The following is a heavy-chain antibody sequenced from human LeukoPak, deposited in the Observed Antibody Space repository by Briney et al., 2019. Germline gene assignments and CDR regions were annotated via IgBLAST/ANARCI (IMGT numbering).Heavy chain of an antibody. V-gene: IGHV4-34*01. CDR1: GGSFSGYY. Sequence: NPSETLSLTCAVYGGSFSGYYWSWIRQPPGKGLEWIGEINHSGSTNYNPSLKSRVTISVDTSKNQFSLKLSSVTAADTAVYYCARAKVTTVFDYWGQGTLVTVSS. D-gene: IGHD4-17*01. J-gene: IGHJ4*02. CDR3: ARAKVTTVFDY. CDR2: INHSGST.